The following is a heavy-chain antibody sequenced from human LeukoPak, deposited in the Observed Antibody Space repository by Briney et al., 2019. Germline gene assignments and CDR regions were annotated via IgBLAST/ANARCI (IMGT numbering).Heavy chain of an antibody. D-gene: IGHD5-12*01. V-gene: IGHV3-21*01. Sequence: GGSLRLSCAASGFTFSSYSMNWVRQAPGKGLEWVSSISSSSSYIYYADSVKGRFTISRDNAKNSLYLQMNSLRAEDTAVYYCAREGGYDFQCFDYWGQGTLVTVSS. CDR3: AREGGYDFQCFDY. J-gene: IGHJ4*02. CDR2: ISSSSSYI. CDR1: GFTFSSYS.